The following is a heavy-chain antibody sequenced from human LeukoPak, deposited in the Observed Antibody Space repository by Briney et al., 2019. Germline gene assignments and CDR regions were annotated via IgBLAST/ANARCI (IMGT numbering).Heavy chain of an antibody. CDR3: ARESADYYDSSGYYPLLDY. J-gene: IGHJ4*02. V-gene: IGHV3-66*01. CDR2: IYSGGST. D-gene: IGHD3-22*01. Sequence: GGSLRLSCAASGFTVSSNYMSWVRQAPGKGLEWVSVIYSGGSTYYADSVKGRFTISRDNSKNTLYLQMSSLRAEDTAVYYCARESADYYDSSGYYPLLDYWGQGTLVTVSS. CDR1: GFTVSSNY.